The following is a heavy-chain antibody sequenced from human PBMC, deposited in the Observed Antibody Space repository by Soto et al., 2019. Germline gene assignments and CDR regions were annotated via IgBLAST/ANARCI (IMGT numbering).Heavy chain of an antibody. D-gene: IGHD5-12*01. V-gene: IGHV1-69*01. Sequence: QVQLVQSGAEVKKPGSSVKVSCKASGGAFGSYAINWVRQAPGQGLEWMGGIIPMFDTTNYAQRFQGRVKVTADEYKSTVYLELTRLRSEDTAMYYCTRHRGYSSGYWGQDFWGQGTLVTVSS. CDR1: GGAFGSYA. J-gene: IGHJ4*02. CDR2: IIPMFDTT. CDR3: TRHRGYSSGYWGQDF.